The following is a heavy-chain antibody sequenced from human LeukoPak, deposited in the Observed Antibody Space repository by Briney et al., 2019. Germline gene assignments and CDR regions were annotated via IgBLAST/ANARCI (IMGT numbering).Heavy chain of an antibody. CDR2: IYYSGST. J-gene: IGHJ6*03. Sequence: SETLSLTCTVSGGSISSSSYYWGWIRQPPGKGLEWIGSIYYSGSTYHNPSLKSRVTISVDTSKNQFSLKLSSVTAADTAVYYCAGLYCSSTSCYYMDVWGKGTTVTVSS. CDR1: GGSISSSSYY. CDR3: AGLYCSSTSCYYMDV. V-gene: IGHV4-39*07. D-gene: IGHD2-2*01.